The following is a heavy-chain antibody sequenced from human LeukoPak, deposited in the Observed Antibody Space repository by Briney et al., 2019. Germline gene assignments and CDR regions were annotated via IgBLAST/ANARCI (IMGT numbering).Heavy chain of an antibody. CDR2: ISSSGSTI. J-gene: IGHJ4*02. D-gene: IGHD2-15*01. Sequence: GGSLRLSCAASGFTFSSYEMNWVRQAPGKGLEWVSYISSSGSTIHYADSVKGRFTISRDNAKNSLYLQMNSLRAEDTAVYYCARDGCSGGSCWFDYWGQGTLVTVSS. CDR1: GFTFSSYE. V-gene: IGHV3-48*03. CDR3: ARDGCSGGSCWFDY.